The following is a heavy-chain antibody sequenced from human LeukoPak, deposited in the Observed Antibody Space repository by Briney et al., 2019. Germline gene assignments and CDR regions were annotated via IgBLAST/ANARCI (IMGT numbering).Heavy chain of an antibody. CDR1: GYTFTSYD. CDR2: MNPNSGNT. CDR3: ASQPGYSYGLRWFDP. V-gene: IGHV1-8*01. D-gene: IGHD5-18*01. Sequence: ASVKVSCKASGYTFTSYDINWVRQATGQGLEWMGWMNPNSGNTGYAQKFQGRVTITADESTSTAYMELSSLRSEDTAVYYCASQPGYSYGLRWFDPWGQGTLVTVSS. J-gene: IGHJ5*02.